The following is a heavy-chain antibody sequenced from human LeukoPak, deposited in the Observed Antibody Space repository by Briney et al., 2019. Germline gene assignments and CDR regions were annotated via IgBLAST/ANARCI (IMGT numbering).Heavy chain of an antibody. CDR2: ISGSGGST. D-gene: IGHD5-18*01. J-gene: IGHJ4*02. CDR3: AKVLYGGYSYDY. V-gene: IGHV3-23*01. CDR1: GFTFSTYV. Sequence: PGGSLRLSCAASGFTFSTYVMSWVRQAPGKGLEWVSVISGSGGSTNYADSVKGRFTISRDNSKNTLYLQMNSLRAEDTAVYYCAKVLYGGYSYDYWGQGTLVIVSS.